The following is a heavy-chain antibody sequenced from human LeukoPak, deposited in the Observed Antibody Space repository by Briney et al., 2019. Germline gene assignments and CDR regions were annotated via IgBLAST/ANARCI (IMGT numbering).Heavy chain of an antibody. J-gene: IGHJ4*02. CDR3: VKDRHHANYYCSGGSCFLY. Sequence: PGGSLRLSCAASGFTFSSYAMSWVRQAPGKGLEWVSAISGSGGSTYYADSVKGRFTISRDNSKNTLYLQMNSLRAEDTAVYYCVKDRHHANYYCSGGSCFLYWGQGTLVTVSS. CDR2: ISGSGGST. CDR1: GFTFSSYA. D-gene: IGHD2-15*01. V-gene: IGHV3-23*01.